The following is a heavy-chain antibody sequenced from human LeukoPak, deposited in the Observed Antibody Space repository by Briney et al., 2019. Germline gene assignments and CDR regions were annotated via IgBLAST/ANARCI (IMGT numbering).Heavy chain of an antibody. Sequence: ASVKVSCKASGNTFTGYYMHWVRQAPGQGLEWMGWINPNSGGTNYAQKFQGRVTMTRDTSISTAYMELSRLRSDDTAVYYCARDRTRTGYSSGWYHDYWGQGTLVTVSS. CDR2: INPNSGGT. V-gene: IGHV1-2*02. J-gene: IGHJ4*02. D-gene: IGHD6-19*01. CDR3: ARDRTRTGYSSGWYHDY. CDR1: GNTFTGYY.